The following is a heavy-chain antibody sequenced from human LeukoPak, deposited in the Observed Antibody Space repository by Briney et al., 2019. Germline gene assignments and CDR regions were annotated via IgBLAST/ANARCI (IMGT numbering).Heavy chain of an antibody. J-gene: IGHJ3*02. Sequence: GGSLRLSCAASGFTFSSYGMSSVRQAPGKGLEWVSAISGSGGSTYYADSVKGRFPISRDNSKNTLYLQMDSLRAEDTAVYYCAKDLVIVVVARSLGAFDNWGQGTMVTVSS. V-gene: IGHV3-23*01. D-gene: IGHD3-22*01. CDR3: AKDLVIVVVARSLGAFDN. CDR2: ISGSGGST. CDR1: GFTFSSYG.